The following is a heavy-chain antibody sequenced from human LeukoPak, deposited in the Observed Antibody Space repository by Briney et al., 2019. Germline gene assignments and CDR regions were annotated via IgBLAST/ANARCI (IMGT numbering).Heavy chain of an antibody. Sequence: GGSLRLSCAASGFTFSSYSMTWVRQAPGKGLEWVSYISSSSSTIYYADSVKGRFTISRDNAKNSVSLLMNSLRVEDTAVYYCARGRWELSLWGQGTLVTVSS. CDR1: GFTFSSYS. CDR2: ISSSSSTI. J-gene: IGHJ4*02. D-gene: IGHD1-26*01. V-gene: IGHV3-48*04. CDR3: ARGRWELSL.